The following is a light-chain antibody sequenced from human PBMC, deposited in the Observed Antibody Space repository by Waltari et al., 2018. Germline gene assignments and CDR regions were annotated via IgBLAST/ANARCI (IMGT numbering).Light chain of an antibody. CDR3: QKYGSSPRT. CDR2: GAS. V-gene: IGKV3-20*01. J-gene: IGKJ1*01. CDR1: QSVSSSY. Sequence: EIVLTQSPGTLSLSPGERATLSCRASQSVSSSYLAWYQQNPGQASRLLIYGASSRATCIPERVSGSGSGTDFTLAISRLEPEDFAVYYCQKYGSSPRTFGQGTKVEIK.